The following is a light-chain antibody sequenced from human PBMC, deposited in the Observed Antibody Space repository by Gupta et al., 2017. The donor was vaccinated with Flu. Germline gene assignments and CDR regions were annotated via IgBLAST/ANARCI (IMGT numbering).Light chain of an antibody. CDR1: NLGHKF. Sequence: SYALTQPPSVSVSPGQPASITCSGNNLGHKFTCWYQQKPGQSPVLVIYQDSKRPSGIPERFSGSSSVNAATLTISGTQAIDEAVYYCQAWDSSTFYVFGTGTKVTVL. J-gene: IGLJ1*01. CDR3: QAWDSSTFYV. CDR2: QDS. V-gene: IGLV3-1*01.